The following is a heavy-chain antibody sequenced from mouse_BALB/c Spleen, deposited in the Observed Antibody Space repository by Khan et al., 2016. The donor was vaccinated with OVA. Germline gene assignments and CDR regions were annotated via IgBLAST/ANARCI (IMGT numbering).Heavy chain of an antibody. CDR3: AREGLRGVGMDY. Sequence: QVQLKQSGPELVKPGALVKISCKASGYTFTAYDINWVKQRPGQGREGIGWCYSGDGSTEYNENFKGKATLTADTSSNTAYMQLSSLTSEKSAVYFCAREGLRGVGMDYCGQGTSVSVSS. J-gene: IGHJ4*01. CDR2: CYSGDGST. D-gene: IGHD1-1*01. V-gene: IGHV1S56*01. CDR1: GYTFTAYD.